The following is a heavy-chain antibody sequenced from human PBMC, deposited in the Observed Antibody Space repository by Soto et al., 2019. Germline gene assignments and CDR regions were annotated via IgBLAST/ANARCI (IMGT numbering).Heavy chain of an antibody. V-gene: IGHV3-48*03. J-gene: IGHJ4*01. D-gene: IGHD1-7*01. CDR2: ISSSGTTV. CDR1: GFTFSNYE. CDR3: ARDELGGYFDY. Sequence: EVKLVESGGGLVQPGGSLRLSCAASGFTFSNYEINWVRQAPGKGLEWVSYISSSGTTVYYADSVKGRVTISRDNDKNLLYLQMHSLRAGDTAVYYCARDELGGYFDYWGQGALVTVSS.